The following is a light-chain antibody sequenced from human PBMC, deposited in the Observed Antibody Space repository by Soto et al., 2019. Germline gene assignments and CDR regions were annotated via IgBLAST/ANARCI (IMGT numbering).Light chain of an antibody. J-gene: IGKJ1*01. CDR1: QTITNW. CDR3: QKYNSALWT. V-gene: IGKV1-27*01. Sequence: DIQMTQSPSILSASVGYRFTITCRSSQTITNWLAWYQQKPGKAPRLLIYAASTLQSGVPSRFSGSGSGTDFTLTISSLQPEDVATYYCQKYNSALWTFGQGTKVDIK. CDR2: AAS.